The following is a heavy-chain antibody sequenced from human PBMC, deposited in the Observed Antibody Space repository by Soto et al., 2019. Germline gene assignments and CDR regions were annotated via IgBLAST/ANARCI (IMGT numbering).Heavy chain of an antibody. CDR1: GYTFTNYD. D-gene: IGHD6-19*01. Sequence: GASVKVSWKASGYTFTNYDINWGGQATGQGLEWMGWMNPNSGNTGYAQKFQGRVTMTRNTSISTAYMELSSLRSEDTAVYYCASVAGGHYYYYMDVWGKGTTVTVSS. V-gene: IGHV1-8*01. CDR2: MNPNSGNT. CDR3: ASVAGGHYYYYMDV. J-gene: IGHJ6*03.